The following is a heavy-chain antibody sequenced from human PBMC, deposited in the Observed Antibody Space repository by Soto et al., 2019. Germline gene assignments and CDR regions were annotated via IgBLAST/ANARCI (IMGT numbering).Heavy chain of an antibody. Sequence: LGESLKISCKGSGYTFSNYWLGWVRQMPGKGLGWMGIIYLGDSDTRYSPSFQGQVTISADKSTSTAYLQWSSLKASDTAMYYCARGVGIVATDGMDVWGQGTAVTVSS. D-gene: IGHD5-12*01. CDR2: IYLGDSDT. J-gene: IGHJ6*02. V-gene: IGHV5-51*01. CDR3: ARGVGIVATDGMDV. CDR1: GYTFSNYW.